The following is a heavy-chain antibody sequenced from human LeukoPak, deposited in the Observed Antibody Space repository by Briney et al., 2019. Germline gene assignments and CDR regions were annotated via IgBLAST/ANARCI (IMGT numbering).Heavy chain of an antibody. CDR3: ARAPGYSSA. D-gene: IGHD6-25*01. V-gene: IGHV3-11*06. Sequence: GGSLRLSCVASGFTFSDYYMSWIRQAPGRGLEWVSYISSSDYTNYADSVRGRFTISRDNAKNSLYLQMNSLRAEDTAFYYCARAPGYSSAWGQGTLVTVSS. CDR2: ISSSDYT. CDR1: GFTFSDYY. J-gene: IGHJ5*02.